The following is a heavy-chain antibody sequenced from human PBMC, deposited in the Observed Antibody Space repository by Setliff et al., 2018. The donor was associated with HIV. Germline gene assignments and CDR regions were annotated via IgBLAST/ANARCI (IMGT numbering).Heavy chain of an antibody. CDR3: AGYTSGWYAPY. CDR1: GGSINSYY. J-gene: IGHJ4*02. CDR2: IYYSGGT. V-gene: IGHV4-59*01. D-gene: IGHD6-19*01. Sequence: SETLSLTCSVSGGSINSYYWSWIRQPPGKGLEWVGYIYYSGGTTYNPSLKSRVTISVDTSKNQFSLKLTPVTVADTAVYYCAGYTSGWYAPYWGQGTLVTVSS.